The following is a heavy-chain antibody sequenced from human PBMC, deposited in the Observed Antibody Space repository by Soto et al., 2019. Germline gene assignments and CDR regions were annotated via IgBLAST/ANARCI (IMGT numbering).Heavy chain of an antibody. V-gene: IGHV4-39*07. CDR2: IFHGGNT. CDR1: GGSISSGYYY. CDR3: ARARWYDAFDV. D-gene: IGHD2-15*01. J-gene: IGHJ3*01. Sequence: ASETLSLTCSVSGGSISSGYYYWGWIRKPPGKGLEWIGSIFHGGNTYYNPSLKSRVTISVDMSKNQFSLKLNSVTAADTAVYYCARARWYDAFDVWGQGTVVTVSS.